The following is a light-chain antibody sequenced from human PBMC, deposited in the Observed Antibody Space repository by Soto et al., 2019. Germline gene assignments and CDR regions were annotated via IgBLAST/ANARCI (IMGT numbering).Light chain of an antibody. CDR1: QSVSSN. J-gene: IGKJ2*01. V-gene: IGKV3-15*01. CDR3: QQYNNCPQT. CDR2: GAS. Sequence: EIVMTQSQATLSVSPGERATLSCRASQSVSSNLAWYQQKPGQAPRLLIYGASTRATGIPARFSGSGSGTESTLTISSLQSEDFAVYYCQQYNNCPQTFGQATKLEIK.